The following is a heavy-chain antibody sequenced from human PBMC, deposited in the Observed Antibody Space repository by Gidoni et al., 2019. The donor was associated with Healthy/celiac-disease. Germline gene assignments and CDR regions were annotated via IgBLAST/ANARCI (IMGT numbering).Heavy chain of an antibody. CDR1: GFTFSSYA. CDR2: ISGSGGST. CDR3: AKSSAVTTHFDY. D-gene: IGHD4-4*01. Sequence: EVQLLESGGGLVQPGGSLRLACASPGFTFSSYAISWVRQAPGKGLEWVSAISGSGGSTYYADSVKSRFTISRDNSKNTLYLQMNSLRAEDTAVYYCAKSSAVTTHFDYWGQGTLVTVSS. V-gene: IGHV3-23*01. J-gene: IGHJ4*02.